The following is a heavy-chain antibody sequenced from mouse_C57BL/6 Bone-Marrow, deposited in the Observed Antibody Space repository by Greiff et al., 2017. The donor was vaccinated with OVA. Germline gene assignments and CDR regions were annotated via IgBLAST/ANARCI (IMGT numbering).Heavy chain of an antibody. V-gene: IGHV5-4*01. CDR1: GFTFSSYA. CDR2: ISDGGSYT. Sequence: EVHLVESGGGLVKPGGSLKLSCAASGFTFSSYAMSWVRQTPEKRLEWVATISDGGSYTYYPDNVKGRFTISRDNAKNNLYLQMSHLRSEDTAMYYCASERRGLRYYLDYWGQGTTLTVSS. D-gene: IGHD2-4*01. CDR3: ASERRGLRYYLDY. J-gene: IGHJ2*01.